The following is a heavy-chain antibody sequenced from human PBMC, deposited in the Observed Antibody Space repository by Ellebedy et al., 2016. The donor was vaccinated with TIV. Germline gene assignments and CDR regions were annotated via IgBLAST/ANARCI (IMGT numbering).Heavy chain of an antibody. Sequence: SETLSLXXTVSGGSIINFYWAWIRQPPGRGLEWIGYIYYNGHTNYNPSLTSRVTISVDTSKNQFSLKLRSVSAADTAVYYCARWNEGMDYWGPGTLVTVSS. D-gene: IGHD1-1*01. J-gene: IGHJ4*02. CDR2: IYYNGHT. V-gene: IGHV4-59*01. CDR1: GGSIINFY. CDR3: ARWNEGMDY.